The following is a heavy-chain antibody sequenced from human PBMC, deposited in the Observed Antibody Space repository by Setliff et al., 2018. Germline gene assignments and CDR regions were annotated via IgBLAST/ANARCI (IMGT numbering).Heavy chain of an antibody. CDR1: GFTFSSYW. Sequence: GGSLRLSCAASGFTFSSYWMYWVRQAPGKGLVWVSRINRDGSYTVYADSVEGRFTISRDNAKNTLYLQMNSLGAEDTAVYYCARNSYTSPDYWGQGTLVTVSS. CDR2: INRDGSYT. V-gene: IGHV3-74*01. J-gene: IGHJ4*02. CDR3: ARNSYTSPDY. D-gene: IGHD6-13*01.